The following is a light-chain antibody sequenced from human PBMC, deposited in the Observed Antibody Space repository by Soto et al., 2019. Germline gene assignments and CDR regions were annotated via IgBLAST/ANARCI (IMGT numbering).Light chain of an antibody. V-gene: IGKV1-39*01. CDR3: QQSYSTPFT. CDR2: AAS. Sequence: DIQMTQSPSSLSASVGDRVTITCRASQSISTYLDWYQQKPGKAPKLLIYAASSLQSGVPSRFSVCGSWTGFTLAISTLQPEDVATYYCQQSYSTPFTLGPGTKVDIK. CDR1: QSISTY. J-gene: IGKJ3*01.